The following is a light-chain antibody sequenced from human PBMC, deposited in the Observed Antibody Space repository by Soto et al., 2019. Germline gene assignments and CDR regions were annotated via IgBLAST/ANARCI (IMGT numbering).Light chain of an antibody. CDR3: QQYGSHQLT. V-gene: IGKV3-20*01. CDR2: GAS. Sequence: EIVLTQSPGTLSLSAGERATLSCRASQSVSSSYLAWYQQKPGQAPRLLIYGASSRATGIPDRFSGSGSGTDFTLTISRLEPEDFAVYYCQQYGSHQLTFGGGTKVEIK. J-gene: IGKJ4*01. CDR1: QSVSSSY.